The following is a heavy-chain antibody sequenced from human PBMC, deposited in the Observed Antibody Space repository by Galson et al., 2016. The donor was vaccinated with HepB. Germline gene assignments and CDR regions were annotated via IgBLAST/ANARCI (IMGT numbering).Heavy chain of an antibody. V-gene: IGHV3-7*01. J-gene: IGHJ3*01. CDR3: ARDPMRSAFDL. Sequence: SLRLSCAASGFTFRTSWMSWVRQPPGKGPEWVANINPDGSQTYYVDSVKGRFNISKDNAKNSLYLRMNSLRADDTAVYCCARDPMRSAFDLWGQGTMVTVSS. CDR2: INPDGSQT. CDR1: GFTFRTSW.